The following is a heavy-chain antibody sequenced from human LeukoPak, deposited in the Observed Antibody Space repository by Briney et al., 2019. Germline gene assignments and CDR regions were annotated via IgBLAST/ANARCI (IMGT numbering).Heavy chain of an antibody. CDR3: ARAEPAGYCSSTSCYYPDY. J-gene: IGHJ4*02. V-gene: IGHV3-30*03. CDR1: GFTFSSYG. D-gene: IGHD2-2*03. Sequence: GRSLRLSCAASGFTFSSYGMHWVRQAPGKGLEWVAVISYDGSNKYYADSVKGRFTISRDNSKNTLYLQMNSLRAEDTAVYYCARAEPAGYCSSTSCYYPDYWGQGTLVTVSS. CDR2: ISYDGSNK.